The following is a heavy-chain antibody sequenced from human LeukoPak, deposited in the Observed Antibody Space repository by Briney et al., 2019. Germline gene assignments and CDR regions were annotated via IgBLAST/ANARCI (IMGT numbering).Heavy chain of an antibody. D-gene: IGHD3-10*01. Sequence: GGSLRLSCAASGFTFSNYEMNWVRQAPGKGLEWVSYISSSGSTIYYADSVKGRFTISRDNAKNSLYLQMNSLRAEDTAVYYCARDQWFGELLSPYYYGMDVWGKGTTVTVSS. J-gene: IGHJ6*04. V-gene: IGHV3-48*03. CDR3: ARDQWFGELLSPYYYGMDV. CDR1: GFTFSNYE. CDR2: ISSSGSTI.